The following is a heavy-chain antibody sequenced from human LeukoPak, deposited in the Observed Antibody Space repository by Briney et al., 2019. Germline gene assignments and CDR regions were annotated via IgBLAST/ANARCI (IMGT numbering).Heavy chain of an antibody. CDR3: SRDFGEPTGYYMDV. Sequence: ASVKVSCKASGYTFTSYGINWVRQAPGQGLEWMGWISVYNGNTNYAQKFQGRVTMTRDTSISTAYMELSSLRSDDTAVYYCSRDFGEPTGYYMDVWGKGTTVTVSS. V-gene: IGHV1-18*01. CDR2: ISVYNGNT. CDR1: GYTFTSYG. J-gene: IGHJ6*03. D-gene: IGHD3-3*01.